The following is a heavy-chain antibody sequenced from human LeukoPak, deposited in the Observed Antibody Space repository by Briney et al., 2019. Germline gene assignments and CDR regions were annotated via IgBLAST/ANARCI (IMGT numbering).Heavy chain of an antibody. CDR1: GGSISSYY. CDR3: AIQSIAAAGPFDY. D-gene: IGHD6-13*01. Sequence: SENLSLTCTVSGGSISSYYWSWIRQPPGKGLEWIGYIYYSGGTNYNPSLKSRVTISVDTSKNQFSLKLSSVTAADTAVYYCAIQSIAAAGPFDYWGQGTLVTVSS. J-gene: IGHJ4*02. V-gene: IGHV4-59*08. CDR2: IYYSGGT.